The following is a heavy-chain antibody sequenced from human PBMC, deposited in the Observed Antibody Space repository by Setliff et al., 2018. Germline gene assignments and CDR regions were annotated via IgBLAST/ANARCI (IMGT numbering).Heavy chain of an antibody. D-gene: IGHD5-18*01. CDR2: ISVYNGDT. CDR1: GYTFRNYA. J-gene: IGHJ4*02. V-gene: IGHV1-18*01. CDR3: ARAPSVELVTIRTNSWFTY. Sequence: ASVQVSCKASGYTFRNYAFAWVRQAPGQGLEWVGWISVYNGDTNYAQKFQGRVTLTTDTSTSTAYIELRSLTSDDSAFYYCARAPSVELVTIRTNSWFTYWGQGTLVTVSS.